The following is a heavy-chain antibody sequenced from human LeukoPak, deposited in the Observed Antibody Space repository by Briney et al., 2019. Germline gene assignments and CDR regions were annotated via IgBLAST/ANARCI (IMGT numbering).Heavy chain of an antibody. CDR2: INPNSGGT. CDR1: GYTFTGYY. Sequence: GASVKVSCKASGYTFTGYYMHWVRQAPGQGLEWMGWINPNSGGTNYAQKFQGRVTMTRDMSTSTVYMELSSLRSEDTAVYYCASTGDYNDYWGQGTLVTVSS. J-gene: IGHJ4*02. D-gene: IGHD2-8*02. V-gene: IGHV1-2*02. CDR3: ASTGDYNDY.